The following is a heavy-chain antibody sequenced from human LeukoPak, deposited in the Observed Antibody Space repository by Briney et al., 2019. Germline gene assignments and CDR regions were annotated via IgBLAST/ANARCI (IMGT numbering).Heavy chain of an antibody. Sequence: PETLSLTCAVYGGSFSGYYWSWIRQPPGKGLEWIGEINHSGSTNYNPSLKSRVTISVDTSKNQFSLKLSSVTAADTAVCYCARAPTTVTTKGLGYYYYNGMDVWGKGTTVTVSS. V-gene: IGHV4-34*01. D-gene: IGHD4-17*01. CDR3: ARAPTTVTTKGLGYYYYNGMDV. J-gene: IGHJ6*04. CDR2: INHSGST. CDR1: GGSFSGYY.